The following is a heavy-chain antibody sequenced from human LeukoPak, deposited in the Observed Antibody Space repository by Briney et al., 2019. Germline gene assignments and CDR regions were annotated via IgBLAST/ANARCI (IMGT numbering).Heavy chain of an antibody. V-gene: IGHV3-64*01. CDR1: GFTFSSYT. CDR3: WKGLSGTTSY. CDR2: ISGSGGST. D-gene: IGHD1-20*01. Sequence: HAGGSLRLSCAASGFTFSSYTMHWVRQAPGKGLEYVSSISGSGGSTYYANSVKDRFTISRDNSKNTLYLQMGSLRVEDMAVCYCWKGLSGTTSYWGQGILVTVSS. J-gene: IGHJ4*02.